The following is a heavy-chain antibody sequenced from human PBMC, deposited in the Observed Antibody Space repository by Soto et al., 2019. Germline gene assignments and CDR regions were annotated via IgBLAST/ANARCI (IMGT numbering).Heavy chain of an antibody. D-gene: IGHD1-26*01. CDR1: GFIFSDYR. CDR3: ARVRLPYTGSHPDAFDI. J-gene: IGHJ3*02. Sequence: EVQLVESGGGLIKPGGSLRLSCAASGFIFSDYRMNWVRQAPGKGLEWVSSISGSSTYIYYGDSMKGRFTTSRDNARNSLYLQMNSLRVEDTAVYYCARVRLPYTGSHPDAFDIWGLGTMVTVSS. V-gene: IGHV3-21*01. CDR2: ISGSSTYI.